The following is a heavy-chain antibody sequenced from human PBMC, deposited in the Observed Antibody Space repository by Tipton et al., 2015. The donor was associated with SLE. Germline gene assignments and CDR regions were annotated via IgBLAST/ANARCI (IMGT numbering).Heavy chain of an antibody. CDR3: AREEEGFTMVRGVNYYRYHMDV. J-gene: IGHJ6*03. CDR1: GGSISSYY. CDR2: IHHGGTT. Sequence: TLSLICTVSGGSISSYYWSWIRQPPGKGLEWIGYIHHGGTTNYNPSLQSRVSISRDPSKNQFSLKLSSATAADTAVYYCAREEEGFTMVRGVNYYRYHMDVWGKGTTVTVSS. V-gene: IGHV4-59*01. D-gene: IGHD3-10*01.